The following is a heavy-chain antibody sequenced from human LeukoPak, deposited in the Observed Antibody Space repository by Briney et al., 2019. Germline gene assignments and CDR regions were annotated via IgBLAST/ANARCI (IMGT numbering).Heavy chain of an antibody. CDR2: MYNSGST. V-gene: IGHV4-59*01. CDR1: GGPISGSY. Sequence: SETLSLTCAVSGGPISGSYWSWIRQPPGKGLEWIAYMYNSGSTNYNPSLKSRVTISIDTSKNQFSLKLSSLTAADTAIYYCARGIESYGDYGYWGQGILVTVSS. CDR3: ARGIESYGDYGY. D-gene: IGHD4-17*01. J-gene: IGHJ4*02.